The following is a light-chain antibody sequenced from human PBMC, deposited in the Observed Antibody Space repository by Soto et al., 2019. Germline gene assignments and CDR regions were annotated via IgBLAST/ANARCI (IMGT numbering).Light chain of an antibody. CDR3: QSYDSNREV. Sequence: NFMLTQPHSVSESPGKTVTISCTRSSGSIASNYVQWYQQRPGSAPTTVIYEDNQRPSGVPDRFSGSIDSSSNSASLTISGLKTEDEADYSCQSYDSNREVFGGGTKLTVL. J-gene: IGLJ2*01. V-gene: IGLV6-57*04. CDR1: SGSIASNY. CDR2: EDN.